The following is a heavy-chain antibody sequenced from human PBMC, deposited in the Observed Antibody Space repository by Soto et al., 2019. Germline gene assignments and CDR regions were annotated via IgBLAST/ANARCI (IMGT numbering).Heavy chain of an antibody. CDR1: GGSVNSVGYH. CDR2: IYYSGST. CDR3: ARAPIPNWNYYGMDV. V-gene: IGHV4-31*03. D-gene: IGHD1-1*01. J-gene: IGHJ6*02. Sequence: SETPPITCPVSGGSVNSVGYHWSLIRQHPGKGLEWIGDIYYSGSTYYNPSLKSRVTISIDTSTNHFSLHLSALTAADTAVYYCARAPIPNWNYYGMDVWGQGTTVTSP.